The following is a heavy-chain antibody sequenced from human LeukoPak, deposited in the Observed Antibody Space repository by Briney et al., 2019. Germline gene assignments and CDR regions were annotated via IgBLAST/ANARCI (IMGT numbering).Heavy chain of an antibody. Sequence: PSETLSLTCAVYGGSFSGYYWSWIRQPPGKGLEWIGEINHSGSTNYNPSLKSRVTISVDTSKNQFSLKLSSVTAADTAVYYCQGIVVVPAATLLGYFDLSGRGTLVTVPS. D-gene: IGHD2-2*01. CDR3: QGIVVVPAATLLGYFDL. V-gene: IGHV4-34*01. J-gene: IGHJ2*01. CDR2: INHSGST. CDR1: GGSFSGYY.